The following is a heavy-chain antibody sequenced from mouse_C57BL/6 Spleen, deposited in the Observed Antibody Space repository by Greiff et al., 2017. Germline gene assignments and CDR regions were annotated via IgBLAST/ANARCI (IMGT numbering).Heavy chain of an antibody. V-gene: IGHV1-76*01. CDR1: GYTFTDYY. Sequence: QVQLQQSGAELVRPGASVKLSCKASGYTFTDYYINWVKQRPGQGLEWIARIYPGSGNTYYNEKFKGKATLTAEKSSSTAYMQLSSLTSEDSAVYFCASGVTTVGDYWGQGTTLTVSS. J-gene: IGHJ2*01. CDR2: IYPGSGNT. D-gene: IGHD1-1*01. CDR3: ASGVTTVGDY.